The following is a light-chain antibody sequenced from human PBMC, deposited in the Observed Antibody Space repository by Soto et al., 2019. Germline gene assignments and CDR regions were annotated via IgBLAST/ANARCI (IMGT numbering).Light chain of an antibody. CDR2: EVS. V-gene: IGLV2-8*01. J-gene: IGLJ1*01. CDR1: NCDVGAYNY. Sequence: SVVAQPPPPAGAPGPSVTLSRTGTNCDVGAYNYVSWYQQHPGKAPKLMIYEVSKRPSGVPDRFSGSKSGNTASLTVSGLQAEDEADYYCSSYASSNNFFGTGTKVTVL. CDR3: SSYASSNNF.